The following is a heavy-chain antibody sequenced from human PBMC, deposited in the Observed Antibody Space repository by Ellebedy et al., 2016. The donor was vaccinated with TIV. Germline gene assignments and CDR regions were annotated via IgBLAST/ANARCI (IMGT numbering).Heavy chain of an antibody. CDR2: IIIVFGKT. CDR1: GGFFSGFS. J-gene: IGHJ4*02. D-gene: IGHD1-7*01. CDR3: AKDAALPLPSWNYEESIGSPDY. V-gene: IGHV1-69*13. Sequence: SVKVSCKASGGFFSGFSISWVRQAPGQGLEWMGRIIIVFGKTEYAQNFQGRVTITADESTSTAYMELTNLRSEDTAMYYCAKDAALPLPSWNYEESIGSPDYWGQGTLVTVSS.